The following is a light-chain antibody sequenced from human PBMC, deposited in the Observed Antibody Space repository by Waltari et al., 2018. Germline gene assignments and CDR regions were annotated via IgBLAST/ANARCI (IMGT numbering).Light chain of an antibody. Sequence: GDRVTITCRASQSISSYLNWYQQKPGKAHKLLIYAASSLQSGVPSRFSGSGSGTDFTLTISSLQPEDFATYYCQQSYSTPRTFGGGTKVEIK. J-gene: IGKJ4*01. CDR2: AAS. CDR1: QSISSY. V-gene: IGKV1-39*01. CDR3: QQSYSTPRT.